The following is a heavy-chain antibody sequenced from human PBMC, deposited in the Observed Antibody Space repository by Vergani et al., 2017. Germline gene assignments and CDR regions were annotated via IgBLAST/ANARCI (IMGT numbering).Heavy chain of an antibody. J-gene: IGHJ5*02. CDR1: GGSFSGYY. V-gene: IGHV4-34*09. Sequence: QVQLQESGPGLVKPSQTLSLTCTVYGGSFSGYYWSWIRQPPGKGLEWIGEINHSGSTNYNPSLKSRVTISVDTSKNQFSLKLSSVTASDTAVYYCARVVLRITMVRGAMKFDPWGQGTLVTVSS. CDR3: ARVVLRITMVRGAMKFDP. D-gene: IGHD3-10*01. CDR2: INHSGST.